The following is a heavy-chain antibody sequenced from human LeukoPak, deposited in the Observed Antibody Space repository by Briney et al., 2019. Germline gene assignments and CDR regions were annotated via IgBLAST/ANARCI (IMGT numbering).Heavy chain of an antibody. J-gene: IGHJ4*02. Sequence: GGSLRPSCVASGFTFSSYWMSWFRQAPGKGLEWVANIKQDGSENFYVDSVKGRFTISRDNAKNSLYLQMNSLRAEDTAVYYCASQYYDFWSGYCFDYWGQGTLVTVSS. D-gene: IGHD3-3*01. CDR2: IKQDGSEN. CDR1: GFTFSSYW. CDR3: ASQYYDFWSGYCFDY. V-gene: IGHV3-7*01.